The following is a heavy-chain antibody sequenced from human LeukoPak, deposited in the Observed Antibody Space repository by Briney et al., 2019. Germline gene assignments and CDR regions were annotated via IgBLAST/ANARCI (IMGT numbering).Heavy chain of an antibody. CDR1: GGSFSGCY. Sequence: SETLSLTCAVYGGSFSGCYWSWIRQPPGKGLEWIGEINHSGSTNYNPSLKSRATISVDTSKNQFSLKLSSVTAADTAVYYCARGEYDFWSGYGWFDPWGQGTLVTVSS. CDR2: INHSGST. CDR3: ARGEYDFWSGYGWFDP. J-gene: IGHJ5*02. D-gene: IGHD3-3*01. V-gene: IGHV4-34*01.